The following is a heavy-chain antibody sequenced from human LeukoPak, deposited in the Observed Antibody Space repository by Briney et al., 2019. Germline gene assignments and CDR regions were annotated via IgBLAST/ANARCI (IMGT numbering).Heavy chain of an antibody. Sequence: GRSLRLSCAASGFTFSSYGMHWVRQAPGKGLEWVAVISYDGSNKHYADSVKGRFTISRDDSKNTLYLQMNSLRAEDTAVYYCAKEGGDDYGDYGDLWYYYWGQATLVTVSS. CDR3: AKEGGDDYGDYGDLWYYY. J-gene: IGHJ4*02. V-gene: IGHV3-30*18. CDR2: ISYDGSNK. CDR1: GFTFSSYG. D-gene: IGHD4-17*01.